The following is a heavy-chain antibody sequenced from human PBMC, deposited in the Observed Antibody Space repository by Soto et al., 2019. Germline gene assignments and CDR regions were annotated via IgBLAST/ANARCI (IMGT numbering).Heavy chain of an antibody. J-gene: IGHJ4*02. CDR2: ISGSGTKT. CDR1: GFSFSSYA. CDR3: AKDHPVIEVVKVFEY. D-gene: IGHD3-22*01. Sequence: LRLSCAASGFSFSSYAMSWVRQAPGKGLDWVSAISGSGTKTHYADSVKGRFTISRDNSKNTLYLQMNSLRAEDTAVYYCAKDHPVIEVVKVFEYWGRGALVPVSS. V-gene: IGHV3-23*01.